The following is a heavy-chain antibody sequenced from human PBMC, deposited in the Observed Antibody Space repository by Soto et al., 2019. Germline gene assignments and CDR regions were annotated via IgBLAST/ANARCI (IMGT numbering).Heavy chain of an antibody. V-gene: IGHV1-46*03. CDR3: ALGGRHYYDSSGYCQYFQH. J-gene: IGHJ1*01. Sequence: ASVKVSCKASGYTFTSYYMHWVRQAPGQGLEWMGIINPSGGSTSYAQKFQGRVTMTRDTSTSTVYMELSSLRSEDTAVYYCALGGRHYYDSSGYCQYFQHWGQGTLVTVS. CDR2: INPSGGST. CDR1: GYTFTSYY. D-gene: IGHD3-22*01.